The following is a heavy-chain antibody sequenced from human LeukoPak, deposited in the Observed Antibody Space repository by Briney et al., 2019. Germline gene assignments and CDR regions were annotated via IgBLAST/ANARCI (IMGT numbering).Heavy chain of an antibody. CDR1: GFTFSDYW. D-gene: IGHD2-2*01. J-gene: IGHJ3*02. Sequence: GGSLRLSCVTSGFTFSDYWMHWVRRAPGKGLVWVSRIKSDGNSISYADSVKGRFTISRDNAKSTLYLQMNSLRAEDTAVYYCATNTYADYVSVAIWGQGTMVTVSS. CDR3: ATNTYADYVSVAI. V-gene: IGHV3-74*01. CDR2: IKSDGNSI.